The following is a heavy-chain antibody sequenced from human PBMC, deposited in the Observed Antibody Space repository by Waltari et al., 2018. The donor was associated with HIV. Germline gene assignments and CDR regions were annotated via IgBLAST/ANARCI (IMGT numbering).Heavy chain of an antibody. CDR3: ARGGLYGSGSKVN. J-gene: IGHJ4*02. D-gene: IGHD3-10*01. CDR2: IKRDGSEK. Sequence: EVQLVESRGGLVQPGGSLLPSWAAFGCTFTSLVMTWVRQAPGKGLERVDNIKRDGSEKYYGDSVNGRFNISRDNAENSLYVKMNSLRAEDTAVYYCARGGLYGSGSKVNWGQGTLVTVSS. CDR1: GCTFTSLV. V-gene: IGHV3-7*04.